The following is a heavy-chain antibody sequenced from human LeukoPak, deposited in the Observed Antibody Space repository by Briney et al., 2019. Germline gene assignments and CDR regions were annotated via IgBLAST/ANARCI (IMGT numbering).Heavy chain of an antibody. CDR3: ARTNLDCKNGVCYDY. CDR1: GYAFTDYF. V-gene: IGHV1-2*02. J-gene: IGHJ4*02. D-gene: IGHD2-8*01. CDR2: INPNSGST. Sequence: ASVKVSCKASGYAFTDYFIHWVRQAPGQGLEWMGWINPNSGSTTYLQKFQGRVTITRDTSISTAYMELSSLTSDDAALYYCARTNLDCKNGVCYDYWGQGTPVTVSS.